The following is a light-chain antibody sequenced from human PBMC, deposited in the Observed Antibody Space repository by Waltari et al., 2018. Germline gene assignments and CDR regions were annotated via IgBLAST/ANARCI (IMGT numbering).Light chain of an antibody. V-gene: IGKV4-1*01. Sequence: DFVMTQSPDSLAVSLGGRATIHCRSSPTILDNADKSNYLAWYQHKPGQPPKLLISWASARESGVPDRFTGSGSGTDFTLTITSLQAEDVAIYYCQQYYATPRTFGQGTKVEVK. CDR1: PTILDNADKSNY. CDR2: WAS. CDR3: QQYYATPRT. J-gene: IGKJ1*01.